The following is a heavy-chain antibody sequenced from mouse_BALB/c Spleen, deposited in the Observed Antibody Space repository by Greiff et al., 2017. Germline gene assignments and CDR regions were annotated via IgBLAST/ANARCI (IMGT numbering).Heavy chain of an antibody. CDR1: GFTFSNYW. Sequence: EVKLVESGGGLVQPGGSMKLSCVASGFTFSNYWMNWVRQSPEKGLEWVAEIRLKSNNYATHYAESVKGRFTISRDDSKSSVYLQMNNLRAEDTGIYYCTRITYYYGSNYFDYWGQGTTLTVSS. D-gene: IGHD1-1*01. CDR3: TRITYYYGSNYFDY. J-gene: IGHJ2*01. CDR2: IRLKSNNYAT. V-gene: IGHV6-6*02.